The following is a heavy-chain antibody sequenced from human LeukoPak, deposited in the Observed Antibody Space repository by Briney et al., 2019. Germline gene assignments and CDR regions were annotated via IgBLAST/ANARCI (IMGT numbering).Heavy chain of an antibody. CDR1: GFTCSDYT. CDR3: VRGEYSYGPLDYYYYMDV. D-gene: IGHD5-18*01. CDR2: ISSSSSYI. Sequence: GGSLRLSCAASGFTCSDYTMKWARQAQWKGLEWLSSISSSSSYIYYADSVKGRFTISRDNAKNSLSLQMKSLRAEDTAVYYCVRGEYSYGPLDYYYYMDVWGKGTTVTVSS. V-gene: IGHV3-21*01. J-gene: IGHJ6*03.